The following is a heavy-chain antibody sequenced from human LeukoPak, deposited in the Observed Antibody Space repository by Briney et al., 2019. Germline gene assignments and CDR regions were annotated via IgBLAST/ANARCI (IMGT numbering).Heavy chain of an antibody. V-gene: IGHV4-59*08. CDR3: ARHSGSGSYIFDY. Sequence: PSETLSFTCTVSGGSISSYYWSWIRQPPGKGLEWIGYIYYSGSTNYNPSLKSRVTISVDTSKNQFSLKLSSVTAADTAVYYCARHSGSGSYIFDYWGQGTLVTVSS. CDR2: IYYSGST. J-gene: IGHJ4*02. D-gene: IGHD3-10*01. CDR1: GGSISSYY.